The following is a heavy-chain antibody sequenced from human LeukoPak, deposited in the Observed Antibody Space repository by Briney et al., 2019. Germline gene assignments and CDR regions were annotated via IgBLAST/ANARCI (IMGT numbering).Heavy chain of an antibody. CDR1: EFTLSTYW. J-gene: IGHJ4*02. Sequence: GGPLKLPVQPSEFTLSTYWLSWVGQAPGKGLEWVANIKQDGSEKYYVDSVKGRFTISRDNAKNSLYLQMNSLRAEDTAVYYCARDSRGYWGQGTLVTVSS. CDR2: IKQDGSEK. V-gene: IGHV3-7*01. D-gene: IGHD6-25*01. CDR3: ARDSRGY.